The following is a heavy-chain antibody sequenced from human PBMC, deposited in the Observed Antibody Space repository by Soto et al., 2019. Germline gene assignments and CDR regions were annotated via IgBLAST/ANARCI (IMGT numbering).Heavy chain of an antibody. V-gene: IGHV3-9*01. J-gene: IGHJ4*02. D-gene: IGHD2-21*01. CDR3: AKDPGERGDGYFDY. CDR1: GFTFDDYA. Sequence: GGSLRLSCAASGFTFDDYAMHWVRQAPGKGLEWVSGISWNSGSIGYADSVKGRFTISRDNAKNSLYLQMNSLRAEDTALYYCAKDPGERGDGYFDYWGQGTLVTVSS. CDR2: ISWNSGSI.